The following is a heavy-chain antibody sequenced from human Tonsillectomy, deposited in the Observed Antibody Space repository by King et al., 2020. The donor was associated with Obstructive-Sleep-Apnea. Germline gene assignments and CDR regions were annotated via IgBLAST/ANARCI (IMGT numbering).Heavy chain of an antibody. Sequence: EQLVQSGGGVVQPGRSLRLSCAASGFTFSSYGMHWVRQAPGKGLEWVAVIWYDGSNKYYADSVKGRFTISRDNSKNTLYLQMNSLRAEDTAVYYCARGRFGDYNWFDPWGQGTLVTVSS. D-gene: IGHD3-10*01. CDR2: IWYDGSNK. CDR1: GFTFSSYG. J-gene: IGHJ5*02. CDR3: ARGRFGDYNWFDP. V-gene: IGHV3-33*01.